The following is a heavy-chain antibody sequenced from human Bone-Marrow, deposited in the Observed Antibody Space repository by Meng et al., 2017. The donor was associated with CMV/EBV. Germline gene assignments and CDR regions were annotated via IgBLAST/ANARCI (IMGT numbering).Heavy chain of an antibody. J-gene: IGHJ4*02. D-gene: IGHD6-19*01. CDR1: GYTFTSYA. CDR3: ARDLVAGPHY. CDR2: INTNTGNP. Sequence: SCKASGYTFTSYAMNWVRQAPGQGLEWMGRINTNTGNPTYAQGFTGRFVFSLDTSVSTAYLQICSLKAEDTAVYYCARDLVAGPHYWGQGTLVTVSS. V-gene: IGHV7-4-1*01.